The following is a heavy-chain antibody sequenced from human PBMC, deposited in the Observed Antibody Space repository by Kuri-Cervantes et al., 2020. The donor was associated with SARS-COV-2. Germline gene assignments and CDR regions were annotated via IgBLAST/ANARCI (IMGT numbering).Heavy chain of an antibody. Sequence: SCKASGYTFSSYAMSWVRQAPGKGLEWVSAISGSGGSTYYADSVKGRFTISRDNSKNTLYLQMNSLRAEDTAVYYCAGASSSWYRGSWFDPWGQGTLVTVSS. CDR3: AGASSSWYRGSWFDP. D-gene: IGHD6-13*01. V-gene: IGHV3-23*01. J-gene: IGHJ5*02. CDR1: GYTFSSYA. CDR2: ISGSGGST.